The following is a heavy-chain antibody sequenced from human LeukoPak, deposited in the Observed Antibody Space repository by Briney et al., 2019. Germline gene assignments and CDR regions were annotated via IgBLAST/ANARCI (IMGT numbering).Heavy chain of an antibody. CDR2: MSRSSSYT. V-gene: IGHV3-21*06. J-gene: IGHJ4*02. CDR1: GFTFSSYS. CDR3: VGQQLVRLPFDY. D-gene: IGHD6-13*01. Sequence: GGSLRLSCAASGFTFSSYSMNWVRQAPGKGLEWVSSMSRSSSYTYYADSVKGRFTISRDNAKNSLYLQMNSLRAEDTAVYYCVGQQLVRLPFDYWGQGTLGTLSS.